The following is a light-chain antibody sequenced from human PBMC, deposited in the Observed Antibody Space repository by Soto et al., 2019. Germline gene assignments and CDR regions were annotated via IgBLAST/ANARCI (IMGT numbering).Light chain of an antibody. J-gene: IGKJ4*01. CDR3: QHSYSTPLI. CDR2: ATS. CDR1: QSINTD. V-gene: IGKV1-39*01. Sequence: DIQMTQSPSSLSASVGDRVTIACRASQSINTDLNWYQQKPGKAPKLLIYATSSLQSGVPSRFSGSGSATDFTLTISSLQPEDFGTYYCQHSYSTPLIFGGGTNVEIK.